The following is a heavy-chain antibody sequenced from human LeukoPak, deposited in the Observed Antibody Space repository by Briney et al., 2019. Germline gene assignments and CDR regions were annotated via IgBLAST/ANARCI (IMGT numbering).Heavy chain of an antibody. J-gene: IGHJ4*02. CDR1: GFNFGGFA. V-gene: IGHV3-73*01. CDR3: TRLAPYGGNSRGEDY. Sequence: GGSLRLSCAASGFNFGGFAMHWVRQASGKGLEWVGRVRTNAHSYATEYAASVKGRFTISRDDSKNTAYLQINSLKTEDTAVYYCTRLAPYGGNSRGEDYWGQGTLVTVSS. D-gene: IGHD4-23*01. CDR2: VRTNAHSYAT.